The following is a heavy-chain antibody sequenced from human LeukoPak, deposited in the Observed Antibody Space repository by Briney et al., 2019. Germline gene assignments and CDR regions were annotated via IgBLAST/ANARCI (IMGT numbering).Heavy chain of an antibody. CDR1: GFTVSHYW. CDR2: IKQHQSET. D-gene: IGHD3-10*01. J-gene: IGHJ4*02. CDR3: ARDPNDYYGSGPFDY. V-gene: IGHV3-7*05. Sequence: GGSLRLSCAASGFTVSHYWMIWVRQAPGKGLEWVANIKQHQSETHYVDSVKGRFTISRDDATNSVYLQMNSLRVEDTAVYYCARDPNDYYGSGPFDYWGQGTLVTVSS.